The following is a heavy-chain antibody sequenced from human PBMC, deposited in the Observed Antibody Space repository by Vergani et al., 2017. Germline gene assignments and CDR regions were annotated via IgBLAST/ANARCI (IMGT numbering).Heavy chain of an antibody. Sequence: QVQLVESGGGVVKPGESLRLSCAASGFTFSTYGMHWVRQAPGKGLEWCAFIQKYGIDQFYADSVGGRFTISIDISKNTLYLEMNILSSEDTALYHCLKYHPGLDEWGRGTLVSVS. CDR3: LKYHPGLDE. J-gene: IGHJ4*02. V-gene: IGHV3-30*02. CDR2: IQKYGIDQ. CDR1: GFTFSTYG.